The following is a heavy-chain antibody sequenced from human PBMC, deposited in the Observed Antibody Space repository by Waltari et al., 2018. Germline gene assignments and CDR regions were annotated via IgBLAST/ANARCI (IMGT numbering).Heavy chain of an antibody. CDR1: GSTFTSYW. J-gene: IGHJ5*02. CDR2: IYPGDSDT. Sequence: EVQLVPSGAEVTKPGESLTIPCKGYGSTFTSYWIAWVRQRPGKGLEGMGIIYPGDSDTRYSPSVQGQVTISADKSISTAYLQWSSLKASDTAMYYCARLALHCTNGVCYTGWFDPWGQGTLVTVSS. D-gene: IGHD2-8*01. CDR3: ARLALHCTNGVCYTGWFDP. V-gene: IGHV5-51*01.